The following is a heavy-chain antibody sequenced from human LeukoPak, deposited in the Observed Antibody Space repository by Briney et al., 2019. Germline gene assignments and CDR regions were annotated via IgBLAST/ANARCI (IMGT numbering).Heavy chain of an antibody. CDR1: GGTFSSYA. V-gene: IGHV1-46*01. J-gene: IGHJ3*02. D-gene: IGHD6-13*01. Sequence: ASVKVSCKASGGTFSSYAISWVRQAPGQGLEWMGIINPNGGSTSYAQKFQGRVTMTRDTSTSTVHMELSSLRSEDTAVYYCARGLSGAAAGTGTFDIWGQGTMVTVSS. CDR2: INPNGGST. CDR3: ARGLSGAAAGTGTFDI.